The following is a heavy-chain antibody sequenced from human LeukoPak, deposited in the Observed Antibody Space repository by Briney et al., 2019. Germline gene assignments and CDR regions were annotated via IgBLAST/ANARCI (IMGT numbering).Heavy chain of an antibody. J-gene: IGHJ5*02. D-gene: IGHD6-19*01. CDR3: ARAHSSGWPHMFDP. CDR1: GGSISTYS. Sequence: SETLCLTCTVSGGSISTYSWTWIRQPPGKGLEWIGNIYYSGSTNYNPSLKSRVTISIDTSKNQFSLKVSSVTAADTAVYYCARAHSSGWPHMFDPWGQGTLVTVPS. V-gene: IGHV4-59*01. CDR2: IYYSGST.